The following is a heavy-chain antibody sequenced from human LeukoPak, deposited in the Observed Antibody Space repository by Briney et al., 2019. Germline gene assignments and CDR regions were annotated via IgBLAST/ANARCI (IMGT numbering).Heavy chain of an antibody. D-gene: IGHD6-19*01. CDR3: ARAPHPFSGWYYFDY. CDR1: GFTFSSYA. Sequence: PGGSLRLSCAASGFTFSSYAMHWVRQAPGKGLEWVAVISYDGSNKYYADSVKGRFTISRDNSKNTLYLQMNSLRAEDTAVYYCARAPHPFSGWYYFDYWGQGTLDTVSS. V-gene: IGHV3-30*04. CDR2: ISYDGSNK. J-gene: IGHJ4*02.